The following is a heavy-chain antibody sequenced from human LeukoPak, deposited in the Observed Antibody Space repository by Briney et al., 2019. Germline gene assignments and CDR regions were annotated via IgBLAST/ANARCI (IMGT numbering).Heavy chain of an antibody. V-gene: IGHV3-74*01. J-gene: IGHJ4*02. D-gene: IGHD5-18*01. CDR3: ARDRGYSYGYGNDY. CDR2: INSDGSST. CDR1: GFTFSSYW. Sequence: GGSLRLSCAASGFTFSSYWMHWVRQAPGKGLVWVSRINSDGSSTSYADSVKGRFTISRDNAKNTLYLQMNSLRAEDTAVYYCARDRGYSYGYGNDYWGQGTLVTISS.